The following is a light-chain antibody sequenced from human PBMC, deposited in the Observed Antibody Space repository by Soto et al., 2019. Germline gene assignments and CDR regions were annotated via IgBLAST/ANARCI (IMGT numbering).Light chain of an antibody. Sequence: DIVMTPSPLSLSVTPGEPASISCRSSQSLLHRNGIHYLDWYLQKPGQSPLLLIYLGSNRASGVPDRFSGSGSGRDFTLKSSRVEAEDVGVYYCMQALQSHTFGQGTKLEIK. V-gene: IGKV2-28*01. CDR1: QSLLHRNGIHY. CDR3: MQALQSHT. J-gene: IGKJ2*01. CDR2: LGS.